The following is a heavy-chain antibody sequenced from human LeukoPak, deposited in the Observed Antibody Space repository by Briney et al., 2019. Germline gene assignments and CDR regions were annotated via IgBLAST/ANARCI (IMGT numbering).Heavy chain of an antibody. V-gene: IGHV3-23*01. D-gene: IGHD3-22*01. CDR1: GFTVSSNY. CDR3: AKDVESAYDCSGYYSPFDS. CDR2: ICKSGGST. J-gene: IGHJ4*02. Sequence: PGGSLRLSCAASGFTVSSNYMSWVRQAPGRGLEWVSAICKSGGSTYYADSVRGRFTIFRDNSKNTLYLQMNSLRAEDTAVYYCAKDVESAYDCSGYYSPFDSWAQGTLVTVSS.